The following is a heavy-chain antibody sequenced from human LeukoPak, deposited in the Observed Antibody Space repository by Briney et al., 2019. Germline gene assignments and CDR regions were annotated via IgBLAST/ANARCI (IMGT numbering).Heavy chain of an antibody. Sequence: SGPTLVKPTQTLTLTCTFSGFSLSTSGVGVGWIRQPPGKALEWLALIYWDDDKRYSPSLKSRLTITKDTSKNQVVLTMTNMDPVDTATYYCAHKNRPSMVRGVTFDYWGKGTLVTVSS. V-gene: IGHV2-5*02. D-gene: IGHD3-10*01. CDR2: IYWDDDK. CDR3: AHKNRPSMVRGVTFDY. CDR1: GFSLSTSGVG. J-gene: IGHJ4*02.